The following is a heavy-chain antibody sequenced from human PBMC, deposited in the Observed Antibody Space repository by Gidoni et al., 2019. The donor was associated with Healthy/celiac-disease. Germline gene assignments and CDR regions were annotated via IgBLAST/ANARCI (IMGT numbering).Heavy chain of an antibody. CDR1: GFTVSSSA. V-gene: IGHV3-23*01. Sequence: EVQLLESGGGLVQPGGSLRLSCAASGFTVSSSAMSWVRQAPGKGLEWVSAISGSGGSTYYADSVKGRFTISRDNSKNTLYLQMNSLRAEDTAVYYCAKDEGYCSSTSCYEDFDYWGQGTLVTVSS. J-gene: IGHJ4*02. D-gene: IGHD2-2*01. CDR2: ISGSGGST. CDR3: AKDEGYCSSTSCYEDFDY.